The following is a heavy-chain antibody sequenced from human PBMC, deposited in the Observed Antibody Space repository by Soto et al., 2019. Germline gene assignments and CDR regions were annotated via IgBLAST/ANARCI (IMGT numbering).Heavy chain of an antibody. CDR2: IYYSGST. CDR3: ARDGTAVAAGYYGMDV. CDR1: GGSLSSSSSY. J-gene: IGHJ6*02. V-gene: IGHV4-61*01. Sequence: SETLSFTCTVSGGSLSSSSSYWIWIRQHAGKGLEWIGFIYYSGSTNYNPSLKSRVTISVATSKNQVSLKLSSVTAADTAVYYCARDGTAVAAGYYGMDVWGQGTTVTVSS. D-gene: IGHD5-18*01.